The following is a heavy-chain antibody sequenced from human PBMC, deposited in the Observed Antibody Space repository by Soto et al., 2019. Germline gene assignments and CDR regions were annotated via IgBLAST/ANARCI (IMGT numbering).Heavy chain of an antibody. D-gene: IGHD2-2*01. CDR1: GYSFTSYA. J-gene: IGHJ6*02. V-gene: IGHV1-3*01. CDR3: ARGVENIVVVLDVFGYYGMDV. Sequence: ASVKVSCKASGYSFTSYAIYWVRQAPGQRLEWMGWINAGNGNTKYSQKLQGRVTFAGDTSASTAHMELSSLRSEDTAVYFCARGVENIVVVLDVFGYYGMDVWGQGTTVTVSS. CDR2: INAGNGNT.